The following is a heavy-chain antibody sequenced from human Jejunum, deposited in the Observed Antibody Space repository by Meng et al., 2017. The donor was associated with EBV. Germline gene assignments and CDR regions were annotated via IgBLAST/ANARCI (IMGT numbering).Heavy chain of an antibody. J-gene: IGHJ5*02. D-gene: IGHD5-12*01. CDR1: GASISRSYW. Sequence: QVSGEEAGPGLVQPSGTPSPTCAVSGASISRSYWWSWVRQAPGEGLEWIGEIYYTGRTNYNPSLKSRVSMSIDKSKNQFSLNLNSVTVADTAVYYCATSMSGYSYGYSWGQGTLVTVSS. CDR3: ATSMSGYSYGYS. CDR2: IYYTGRT. V-gene: IGHV4-4*02.